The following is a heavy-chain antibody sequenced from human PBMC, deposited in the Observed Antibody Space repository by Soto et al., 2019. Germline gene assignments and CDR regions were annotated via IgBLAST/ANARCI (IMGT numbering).Heavy chain of an antibody. Sequence: GGSLRLSCAASGFTFSSYAMSWVRQAPGKGLEWVSAISGSGGSTYYADSVRGRFTISRDNAKNSVYLQINSLRAEDTAVYFCARDCSGGSCYPGMDVWGQGTTVTVSS. J-gene: IGHJ6*02. D-gene: IGHD2-15*01. CDR3: ARDCSGGSCYPGMDV. CDR1: GFTFSSYA. V-gene: IGHV3-23*01. CDR2: ISGSGGST.